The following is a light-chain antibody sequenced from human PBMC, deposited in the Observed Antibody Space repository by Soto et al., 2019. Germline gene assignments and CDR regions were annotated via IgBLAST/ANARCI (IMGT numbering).Light chain of an antibody. CDR3: QQSYSTSPIT. CDR1: QSVSSN. V-gene: IGKV3-11*01. Sequence: EIVLTQSPATLSLSPGERATLSCRASQSVSSNLAWYQQKPGQAPRLLIYDASDRATGIPGRFSGSGSGTDFTLTIRSLQPEDFATYYCQQSYSTSPITFGQGTRLEIK. CDR2: DAS. J-gene: IGKJ5*01.